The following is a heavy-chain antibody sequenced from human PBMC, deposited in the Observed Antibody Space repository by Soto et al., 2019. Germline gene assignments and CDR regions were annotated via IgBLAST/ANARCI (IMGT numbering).Heavy chain of an antibody. CDR3: AHKGGRGAGMDV. V-gene: IGHV2-5*02. CDR1: GFSLSSSGVG. CDR2: IYWDEDK. Sequence: QITLKESGPTLVKPTQTLTLTCTFSGFSLSSSGVGVGWIRQPPGKAPEWLALIYWDEDKRYSPSLKTRLTITKDTSTNEVVLTTTNLDPVDTGTYYCAHKGGRGAGMDVWGQGTPVTVSS. D-gene: IGHD2-15*01. J-gene: IGHJ6*02.